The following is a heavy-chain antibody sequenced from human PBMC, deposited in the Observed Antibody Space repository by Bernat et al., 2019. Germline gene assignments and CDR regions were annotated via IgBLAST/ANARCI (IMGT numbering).Heavy chain of an antibody. CDR1: GFTFNNYA. CDR3: AKDLRWTYGSESYGWFDP. D-gene: IGHD3-10*01. J-gene: IGHJ5*02. V-gene: IGHV3-23*04. CDR2: IRASGDNT. Sequence: EVQLVESGGGLVQPGGSLRLSCAASGFTFNNYAMNWVRQAPGKGLEWVSSIRASGDNTYYADSVKGRFTISRDNSKNTLYLQINSLRAEDTALYYCAKDLRWTYGSESYGWFDPWGQGTLVSVSS.